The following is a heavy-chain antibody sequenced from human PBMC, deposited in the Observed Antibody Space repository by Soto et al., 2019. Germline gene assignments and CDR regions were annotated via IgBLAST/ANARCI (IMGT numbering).Heavy chain of an antibody. CDR2: IYHSGST. V-gene: IGHV4-38-2*02. CDR1: GYSISSGYY. CDR3: ARDGELRYFDWLFNWFDP. J-gene: IGHJ5*02. D-gene: IGHD3-9*01. Sequence: SETLSLTCAVSGYSISSGYYCGWIRQPPGKGLEWIGSIYHSGSTYYNPSLKSRVTISVDTSKNQFSLKLSSVTAADTAVYYCARDGELRYFDWLFNWFDPWGQGTLVTVSS.